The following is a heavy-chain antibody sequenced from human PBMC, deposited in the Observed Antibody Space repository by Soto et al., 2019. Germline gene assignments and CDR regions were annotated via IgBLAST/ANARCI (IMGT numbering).Heavy chain of an antibody. D-gene: IGHD6-13*01. J-gene: IGHJ4*02. CDR3: ARGGSSWSEGAY. CDR1: GYICSRYW. Sequence: EVQLVESGGGLVQPGGSLRLSCEASGYICSRYWMSWVRQAPGKGLEWVANIKEDGGEKYYVDSVKGRFTISRDNAKNSLDLQMTSLRAEDTAVYYCARGGSSWSEGAYWGQGILVIVSS. CDR2: IKEDGGEK. V-gene: IGHV3-7*01.